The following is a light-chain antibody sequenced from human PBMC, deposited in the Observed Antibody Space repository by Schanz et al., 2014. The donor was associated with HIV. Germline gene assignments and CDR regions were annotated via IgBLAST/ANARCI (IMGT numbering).Light chain of an antibody. CDR2: DVS. V-gene: IGLV2-14*03. Sequence: QSVLTQPASVSGSPGQSITISCTGTSSDVGGYNYVSWYQQHPGKAPKVMISDVSNRPSGVSNRFSGSKSGNTASLTISGLQAEDEADYYCSSYTSSSTPYVFGTGTKLTVL. CDR3: SSYTSSSTPYV. CDR1: SSDVGGYNY. J-gene: IGLJ1*01.